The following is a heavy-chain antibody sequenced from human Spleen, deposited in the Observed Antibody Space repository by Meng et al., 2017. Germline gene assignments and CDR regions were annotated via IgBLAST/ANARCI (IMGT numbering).Heavy chain of an antibody. CDR2: INWNGGST. D-gene: IGHD6-13*01. V-gene: IGHV3-20*04. Sequence: GESLKTSCAASGFTFDDYGMSLVRQAPGKGLEWVSGINWNGGSTGYADSVKGRFTTSRDNAKNSLYLQMNSLRAEDTALYYCAKGYSSSWLDWYFGLWGRGALVTVSS. CDR1: GFTFDDYG. J-gene: IGHJ2*01. CDR3: AKGYSSSWLDWYFGL.